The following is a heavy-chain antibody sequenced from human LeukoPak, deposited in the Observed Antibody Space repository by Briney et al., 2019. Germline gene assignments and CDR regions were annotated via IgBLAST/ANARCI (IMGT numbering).Heavy chain of an antibody. CDR2: IYHSGST. D-gene: IGHD3-3*01. CDR3: ASNVWSGYYPFDY. J-gene: IGHJ4*02. Sequence: PSETLSLTCTVSGYSISSGYYWGWIRQPPGKGLEWIGSIYHSGSTYYNPSLKSRVTISVDTSKNQFSLKLSSVTAADTAVYYCASNVWSGYYPFDYWGQGTLVTVSS. CDR1: GYSISSGYY. V-gene: IGHV4-38-2*02.